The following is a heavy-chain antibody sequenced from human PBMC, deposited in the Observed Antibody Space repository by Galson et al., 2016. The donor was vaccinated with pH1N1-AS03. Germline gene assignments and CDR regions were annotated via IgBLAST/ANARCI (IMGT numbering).Heavy chain of an antibody. D-gene: IGHD4-17*01. V-gene: IGHV3-74*01. J-gene: IGHJ6*02. CDR2: IDSDGSNT. CDR3: AKGMTKVTSIYGMDV. Sequence: SLRLSCAASGFTFSSYWMHWVRHLPGKGLVWVSGIDSDGSNTYYADSVRGRFTISRDNTKNTRYLQMNSLRADDTAIYYCAKGMTKVTSIYGMDVWGQGTTVSVSS. CDR1: GFTFSSYW.